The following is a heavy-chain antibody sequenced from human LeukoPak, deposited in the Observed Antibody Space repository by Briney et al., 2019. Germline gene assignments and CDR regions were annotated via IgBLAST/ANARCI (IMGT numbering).Heavy chain of an antibody. CDR1: GYTFTSYG. V-gene: IGHV1-18*01. Sequence: GASVKVSCKASGYTFTSYGISWVRQAPGQGLEWMGWISAYNGNTNYAQKLQGRVTMTTDTSTSTAYMELRSLRSDDTAVYYCAREGDYYGSESYPNYYYYYMDVWGKGTTVTVSS. CDR2: ISAYNGNT. D-gene: IGHD3-10*01. CDR3: AREGDYYGSESYPNYYYYYMDV. J-gene: IGHJ6*03.